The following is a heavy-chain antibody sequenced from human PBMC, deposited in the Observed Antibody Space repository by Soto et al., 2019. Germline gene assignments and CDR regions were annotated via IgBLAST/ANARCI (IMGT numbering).Heavy chain of an antibody. CDR3: ATVFRYYCMDV. J-gene: IGHJ6*02. V-gene: IGHV3-74*03. D-gene: IGHD3-9*01. CDR2: IKSDGSNI. CDR1: GFTFSNYW. Sequence: EVQLVESGGGLVQPGGSLRLSCAASGFTFSNYWMHWVRQAPGKGLVCVSRIKSDGSNITYADSVKGRFTISRDNAKNMLYLQMNSLRAEDTAVYYCATVFRYYCMDVWGQGTTVTVSS.